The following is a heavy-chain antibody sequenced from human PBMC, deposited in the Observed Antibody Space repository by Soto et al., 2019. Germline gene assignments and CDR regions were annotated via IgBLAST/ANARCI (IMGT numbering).Heavy chain of an antibody. CDR2: ISAYNGNT. J-gene: IGHJ4*02. CDR3: ARGLNGYLHYFDY. Sequence: ASVKVSCKASGYTFTSYGISWVRQAPGQGLEWMGWISAYNGNTNYAQKLQGRVTITRDTSASTAYMELSSLRSEDTAVYYCARGLNGYLHYFDYWGQGTPVTAPQ. V-gene: IGHV1-18*01. D-gene: IGHD5-18*01. CDR1: GYTFTSYG.